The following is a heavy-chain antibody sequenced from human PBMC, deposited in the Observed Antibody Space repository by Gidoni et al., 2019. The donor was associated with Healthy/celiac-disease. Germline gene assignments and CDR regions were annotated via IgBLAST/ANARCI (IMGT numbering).Heavy chain of an antibody. Sequence: GSYYWSWIRQPPGKGLEWIGYIYYSGSTNYNPSLKSRVTISVDTSKNQFSLKLSSVTAADTAVYYCARESQIVGATSGFDYWGQGTLVTVSS. CDR1: GSYY. V-gene: IGHV4-61*01. CDR3: ARESQIVGATSGFDY. CDR2: IYYSGST. J-gene: IGHJ4*02. D-gene: IGHD1-26*01.